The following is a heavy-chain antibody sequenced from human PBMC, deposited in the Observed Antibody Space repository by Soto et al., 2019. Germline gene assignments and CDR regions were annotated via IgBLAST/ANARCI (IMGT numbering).Heavy chain of an antibody. CDR1: GFTFSSYS. Sequence: GGSLRLSCAASGFTFSSYSMNWVRQAPGKGLEWVSYISSSSSTIYYTDSVKGRFTISRDNAKNSLYLQMNSLRDEDTAVYYCARDWSGWELLRGYYYYGMDVWGQGTTVTVSS. CDR2: ISSSSSTI. J-gene: IGHJ6*02. V-gene: IGHV3-48*02. CDR3: ARDWSGWELLRGYYYYGMDV. D-gene: IGHD1-26*01.